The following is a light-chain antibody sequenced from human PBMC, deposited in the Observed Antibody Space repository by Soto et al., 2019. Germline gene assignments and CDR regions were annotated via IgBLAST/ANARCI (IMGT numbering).Light chain of an antibody. CDR3: QQSYSTLSLT. J-gene: IGKJ4*01. CDR1: QSISSY. V-gene: IGKV1-39*01. CDR2: AAS. Sequence: DIQMTQSPFSLSASVGDRVTITCRASQSISSYLNWYQQKPGKAPKLLIYAASSLQSGVPSRFSGSGSGTDFTLTISSLQPEDFATYYCQQSYSTLSLTFGGGTKVDIK.